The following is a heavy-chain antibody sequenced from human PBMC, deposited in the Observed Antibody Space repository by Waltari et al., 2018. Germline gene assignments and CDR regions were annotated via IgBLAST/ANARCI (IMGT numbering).Heavy chain of an antibody. V-gene: IGHV4-59*08. CDR2: IYDSGLS. D-gene: IGHD2-2*01. J-gene: IGHJ4*02. Sequence: SGSRQPRGKGLDWIGYIYDSGLSHSNPSLRSRFTISVDTSMNQFSLRLTSVSAADTAVYYCARYYCSSGICYAFDYWGQGTLVTVSS. CDR3: ARYYCSSGICYAFDY.